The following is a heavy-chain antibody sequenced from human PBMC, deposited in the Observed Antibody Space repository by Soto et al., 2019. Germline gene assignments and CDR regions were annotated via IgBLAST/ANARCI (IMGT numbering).Heavy chain of an antibody. CDR1: GFSFTSYD. CDR2: IAGDASGT. D-gene: IGHD3-3*01. Sequence: GGSLRLSCAASGFSFTSYDMSWVRQAPGKGLEWASAIAGDASGTYYADSVKGRFTISRDNSKNMLSLEMSSLRTEDTAVYYCVKGSSSHRPYYFDYWGLGTLVTVSS. J-gene: IGHJ4*02. V-gene: IGHV3-23*01. CDR3: VKGSSSHRPYYFDY.